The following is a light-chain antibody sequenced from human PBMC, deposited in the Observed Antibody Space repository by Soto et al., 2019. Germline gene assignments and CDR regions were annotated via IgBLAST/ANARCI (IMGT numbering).Light chain of an antibody. J-gene: IGKJ1*01. V-gene: IGKV2-24*01. CDR2: QIS. CDR3: MQFAHFPRT. Sequence: DVVLTQTPLSSPFTLGQPGSISCRPSQSLVYSDGNTYLSWLQQRPGQPPRLLIYQISNRFSGVPDRFSGSGAGTDFTLKISRVEAEDVGVYYCMQFAHFPRTFGQGTKVEIK. CDR1: QSLVYSDGNTY.